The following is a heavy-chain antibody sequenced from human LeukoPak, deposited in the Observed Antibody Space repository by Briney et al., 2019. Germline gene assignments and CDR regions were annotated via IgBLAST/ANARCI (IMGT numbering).Heavy chain of an antibody. V-gene: IGHV3-30-3*01. CDR1: GFTFSSYA. CDR2: ISYDGSNK. J-gene: IGHJ4*02. Sequence: GGSLRLSCAASGFTFSSYAMHWVRQAPGKGLEWVAVISYDGSNKYYADSVKGRFTISRDNSKNTLYLQMNSLRAEDTAVYYCARVQARETYSSGWYYFDYWGQGTLVTVSS. D-gene: IGHD6-19*01. CDR3: ARVQARETYSSGWYYFDY.